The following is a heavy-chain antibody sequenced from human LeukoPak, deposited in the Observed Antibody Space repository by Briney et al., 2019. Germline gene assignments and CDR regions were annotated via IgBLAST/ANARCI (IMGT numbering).Heavy chain of an antibody. Sequence: SGTLSLTCAVSGGALISSNWWSWVRQPPGKGLEWIGEIYYSGSTNYNPSLKSRITLSVDKSKNHFSLKLTSVTAADTAVYYCARVRDGSGSYCDYWGQGALVTVSS. CDR1: GGALISSNW. V-gene: IGHV4-4*02. J-gene: IGHJ4*02. D-gene: IGHD3-10*01. CDR3: ARVRDGSGSYCDY. CDR2: IYYSGST.